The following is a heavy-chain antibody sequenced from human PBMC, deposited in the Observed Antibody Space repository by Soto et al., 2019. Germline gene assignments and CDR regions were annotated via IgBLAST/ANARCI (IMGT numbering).Heavy chain of an antibody. V-gene: IGHV3-49*03. CDR2: IRSKAYGGTT. CDR3: TRARWWLQGYYFDY. J-gene: IGHJ4*02. D-gene: IGHD5-12*01. Sequence: GGSLRLSCTASGFTFGDYAMSWFRQAPGKGLEWVGFIRSKAYGGTTEYAASVKGRFTISRDDSKSIAYLQMNSLKTEDTAVYYCTRARWWLQGYYFDYWGQGTLVTVSS. CDR1: GFTFGDYA.